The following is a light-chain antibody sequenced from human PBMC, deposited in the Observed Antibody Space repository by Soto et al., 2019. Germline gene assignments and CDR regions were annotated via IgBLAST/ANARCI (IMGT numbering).Light chain of an antibody. CDR1: PSVDNY. J-gene: IGKJ1*01. CDR3: QQRIDWPPAWA. Sequence: EIVLTQSPATLSLSPGEIATLSCRARPSVDNYLVCHQHNPGQAPTLLIYDASNRATGIPARFSGSGSGTEFTLTISSLEPEDFAVYYCQQRIDWPPAWAFGQGAKVDIK. V-gene: IGKV3-11*01. CDR2: DAS.